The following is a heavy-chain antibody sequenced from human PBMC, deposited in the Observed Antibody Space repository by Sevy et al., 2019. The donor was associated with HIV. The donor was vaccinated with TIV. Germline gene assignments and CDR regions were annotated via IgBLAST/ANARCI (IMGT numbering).Heavy chain of an antibody. CDR3: GRAPVLGGMDV. CDR1: VGSFSGYY. J-gene: IGHJ6*02. CDR2: MNHSGKT. V-gene: IGHV4-34*01. D-gene: IGHD1-26*01. Sequence: SETLSLTCAVYVGSFSGYYWSWVRQPPGKGLEWIGEMNHSGKTNYNSSLKSRVTISVDTSKNQFSLRLTSVTAADTAVYYCGRAPVLGGMDVWGQGTSVTVS.